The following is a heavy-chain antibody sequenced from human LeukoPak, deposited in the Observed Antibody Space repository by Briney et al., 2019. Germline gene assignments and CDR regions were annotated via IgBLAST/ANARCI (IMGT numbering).Heavy chain of an antibody. CDR2: ITNSGDST. Sequence: GGSLRLSCAVSGFTFSSYSMNWVRQAPGKGPEWVSTITNSGDSTYYADSVKGRFTISRDNSRNTLYLQMNSLRVEDTAIYYCAQRYDYWGQGSLVTVSS. CDR3: AQRYDY. J-gene: IGHJ4*02. CDR1: GFTFSSYS. V-gene: IGHV3-23*01.